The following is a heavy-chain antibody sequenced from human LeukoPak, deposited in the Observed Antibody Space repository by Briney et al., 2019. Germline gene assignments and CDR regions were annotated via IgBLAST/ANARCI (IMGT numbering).Heavy chain of an antibody. CDR2: MNPNSGNT. D-gene: IGHD3-9*01. CDR3: ARAANYDILTGYYKADFDY. Sequence: GASVKVSCKASGGTFSSYDINWVRQATGQGLEWMGWMNPNSGNTGYAQKFQGRVTMTRNTSISTAYMELSSLRSEDTAVYYCARAANYDILTGYYKADFDYWGQGTLVTVSS. J-gene: IGHJ4*02. V-gene: IGHV1-8*02. CDR1: GGTFSSYD.